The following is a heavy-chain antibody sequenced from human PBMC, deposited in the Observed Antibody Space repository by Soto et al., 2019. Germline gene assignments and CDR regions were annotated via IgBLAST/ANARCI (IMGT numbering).Heavy chain of an antibody. Sequence: SETLSLTCTVSGGSILNGGHYWTWIRQHPGKGLEWIGRIFFSGNTHYNPALKSRLTFSLDTAKNQFSLKLTSVTAADTAIYYCARHKSGGMLDFWGPAPLVTVSS. CDR3: ARHKSGGMLDF. CDR1: GGSILNGGHY. D-gene: IGHD2-15*01. J-gene: IGHJ4*02. V-gene: IGHV4-31*03. CDR2: IFFSGNT.